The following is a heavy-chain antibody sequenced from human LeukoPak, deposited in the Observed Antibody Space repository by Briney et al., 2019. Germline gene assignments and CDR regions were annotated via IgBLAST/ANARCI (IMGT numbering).Heavy chain of an antibody. J-gene: IGHJ4*02. CDR1: GGSISSSSYY. CDR3: ARRPQGSSSSHFDY. D-gene: IGHD6-6*01. Sequence: SETLSLTCTVSGGSISSSSYYWGWIRQPPGKGLEWIGSIYYSGSTYYNPSLKSRFTISVDMSKNQFSLKLSSVTAADTAVYYCARRPQGSSSSHFDYWGQGTLVTVSS. CDR2: IYYSGST. V-gene: IGHV4-39*01.